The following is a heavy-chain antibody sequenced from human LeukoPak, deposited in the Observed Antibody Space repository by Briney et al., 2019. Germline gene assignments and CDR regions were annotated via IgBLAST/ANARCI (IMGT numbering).Heavy chain of an antibody. CDR2: IYYSGST. D-gene: IGHD3-22*01. CDR3: ARYYYDSSGYSRNWFDP. J-gene: IGHJ5*02. V-gene: IGHV4-59*01. Sequence: PSETLSLTCTASGGSISSYYWSWIRQPPGKGLEWIGYIYYSGSTNYNPSLKSRVTISVDTSKNQFSLKLSSVTAADTAVYYCARYYYDSSGYSRNWFDPWGQGTLVTVSS. CDR1: GGSISSYY.